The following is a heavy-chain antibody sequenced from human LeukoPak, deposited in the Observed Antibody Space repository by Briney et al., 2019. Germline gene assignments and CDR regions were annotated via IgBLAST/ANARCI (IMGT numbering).Heavy chain of an antibody. CDR2: IKQDGSEK. V-gene: IGHV3-7*01. J-gene: IGHJ5*02. D-gene: IGHD3-9*01. CDR1: GFSFRSYW. CDR3: AGGSGYLITS. Sequence: GGSLRLSCAATGFSFRSYWMNWVRQAPGKGLEWLAIIKQDGSEKHYKGSVEGRFTISRDNAKNSLHLQMNSLRAEDTAAYYCAGGSGYLITSWGQGALVTVSS.